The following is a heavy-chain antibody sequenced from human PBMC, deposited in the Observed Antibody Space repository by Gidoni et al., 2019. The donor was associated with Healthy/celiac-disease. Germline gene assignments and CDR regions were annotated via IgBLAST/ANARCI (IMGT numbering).Heavy chain of an antibody. J-gene: IGHJ4*02. CDR1: GFPFRSYW. D-gene: IGHD3-22*01. Sequence: EVQLVESGGGLVQPGGSLRLSCAASGFPFRSYWMSWVRQAPGKGLEWVANIKQDGSEKYYVDSVKGRFTISRDNAKNSLYLQMNSLRAEDTAVYYCASISYDSSGYYYLWAGGSYYFDYWGQGTLVTVSS. V-gene: IGHV3-7*03. CDR2: IKQDGSEK. CDR3: ASISYDSSGYYYLWAGGSYYFDY.